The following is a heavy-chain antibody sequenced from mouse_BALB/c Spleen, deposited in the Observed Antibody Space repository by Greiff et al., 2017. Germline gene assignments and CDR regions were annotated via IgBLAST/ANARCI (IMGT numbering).Heavy chain of an antibody. D-gene: IGHD1-1*01. CDR3: AREGVITTSYYAMDY. CDR1: GFTFSSYA. CDR2: ISSGGST. J-gene: IGHJ4*01. Sequence: EVHLVESGGGLVKPGGSLKLSCAASGFTFSSYAMSWVRQTPEKRLEWVASISSGGSTYYPDSVKGRFTISRDNARNILYLQMSSLRSEDTAMYYCAREGVITTSYYAMDYWGQGTSVTVSS. V-gene: IGHV5-6-5*01.